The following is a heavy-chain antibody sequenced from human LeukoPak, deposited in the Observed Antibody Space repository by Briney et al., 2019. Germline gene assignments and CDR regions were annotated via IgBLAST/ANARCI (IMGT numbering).Heavy chain of an antibody. V-gene: IGHV4-38-2*02. D-gene: IGHD3/OR15-3a*01. J-gene: IGHJ4*02. CDR3: ARQTGSGLFILP. CDR2: IYYSGNT. CDR1: GYSISNAYY. Sequence: PSETLSLTCSVSGYSISNAYYWGWIRQPPGKGLEWIGSIYYSGNTYYNASLKSQVSISIDTSKNQFSLRLTSVTAADTAVYYCARQTGSGLFILPGGQGTLVTVSS.